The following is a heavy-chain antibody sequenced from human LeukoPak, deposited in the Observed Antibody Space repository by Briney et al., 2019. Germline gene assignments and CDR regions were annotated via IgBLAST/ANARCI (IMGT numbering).Heavy chain of an antibody. CDR2: ISSSSSYI. Sequence: GGSLRLSCAASGFTFSSYSMNWVRQAPGKGLEWVSSISSSSSYIYYADSVKGRFTISRDNAKNSLYLRMNSLRAEDTAVYYCARDQSGSYVPNFDYWGQGTLVTVSS. D-gene: IGHD1-26*01. J-gene: IGHJ4*02. CDR1: GFTFSSYS. CDR3: ARDQSGSYVPNFDY. V-gene: IGHV3-21*01.